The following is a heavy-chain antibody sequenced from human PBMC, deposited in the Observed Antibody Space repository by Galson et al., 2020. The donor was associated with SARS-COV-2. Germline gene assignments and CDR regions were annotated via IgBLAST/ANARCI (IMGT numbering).Heavy chain of an antibody. CDR2: IIGSGDNT. V-gene: IGHV3-23*01. D-gene: IGHD2-21*02. CDR3: AKLTSY. CDR1: GFTFSGPS. J-gene: IGHJ4*02. Sequence: GGSLRLSCAASGFTFSGPSMSWVRQAPGKGLEWVSAIIGSGDNTYYADSVKGRFTISRDTSKNTLYLQMNSLRADDTAVYYCAKLTSYWGQGTLVTVSS.